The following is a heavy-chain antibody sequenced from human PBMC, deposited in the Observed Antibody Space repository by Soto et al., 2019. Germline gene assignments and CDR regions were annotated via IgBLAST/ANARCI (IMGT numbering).Heavy chain of an antibody. D-gene: IGHD2-21*02. CDR2: ISSSSSTI. J-gene: IGHJ4*02. Sequence: GGSLRLSCAASGFTFSSYSMNWVRQAPGKGLEWVSYISSSSSTIYYADSVKGRFTISRDTSASTAYMELSSLRSEDTAVYYCARSIVVVTALDYWGQGTLVTVSS. CDR1: GFTFSSYS. CDR3: ARSIVVVTALDY. V-gene: IGHV3-48*01.